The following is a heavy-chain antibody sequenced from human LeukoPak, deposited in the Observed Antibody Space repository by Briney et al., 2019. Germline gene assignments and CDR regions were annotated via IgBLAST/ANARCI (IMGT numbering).Heavy chain of an antibody. D-gene: IGHD2-15*01. V-gene: IGHV4-61*02. J-gene: IGHJ5*02. CDR1: GGSISSDNNY. Sequence: PSETLSLTCTVSGGSISSDNNYWSWIRRPAGKGLEWIGRIHTSGSTNHNPSLNSRVTISIDTSKNQFSLKLSSVTATDTAVYYCARDRSDGGYNWFDPWGQGTLVTVSS. CDR3: ARDRSDGGYNWFDP. CDR2: IHTSGST.